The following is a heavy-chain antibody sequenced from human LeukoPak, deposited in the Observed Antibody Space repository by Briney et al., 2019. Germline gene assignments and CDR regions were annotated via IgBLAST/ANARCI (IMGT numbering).Heavy chain of an antibody. CDR1: GFTFSSYD. D-gene: IGHD1-26*01. CDR3: ARDLSGSYLFDH. V-gene: IGHV3-21*01. J-gene: IGHJ4*02. CDR2: ISSSKNSYI. Sequence: PGGSLRLSCSASGFTFSSYDMSWVRQAPGKGLERVSCISSSKNSYIYYAESVKGRFTILRDNAKNSLYLQMNSLRVEDTAVYYCARDLSGSYLFDHWGQGTLVTVSS.